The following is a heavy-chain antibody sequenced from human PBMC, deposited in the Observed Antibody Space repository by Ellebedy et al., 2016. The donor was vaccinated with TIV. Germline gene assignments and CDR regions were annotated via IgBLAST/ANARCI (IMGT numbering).Heavy chain of an antibody. J-gene: IGHJ4*02. CDR1: GYTFTGYY. CDR3: ACLISPYNDY. D-gene: IGHD3-10*01. CDR2: INPNSGGT. V-gene: IGHV1-2*02. Sequence: ASVKVSCXASGYTFTGYYMHWVRQAPGQGLEWMGWINPNSGGTKYSQKFQGRVTITRDTSASTAYMELSSLRSDDTAVYYCACLISPYNDYWGQGTLVTVSS.